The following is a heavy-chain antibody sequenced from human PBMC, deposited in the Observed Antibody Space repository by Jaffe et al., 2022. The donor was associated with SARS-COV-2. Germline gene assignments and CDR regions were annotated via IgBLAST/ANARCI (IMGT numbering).Heavy chain of an antibody. CDR3: ARGRAVAAADYYYYYYMDV. Sequence: EVQLVESGGGLVQPGGSLRLSCAASGFTFSSYWMSWVRQAPGKGLEWVANIKQDGSEKYYVDSVKGRFTISRDNAKNSLYLQMNSLRAEDTAVYYCARGRAVAAADYYYYYYMDVWGKGTTVTVSS. CDR2: IKQDGSEK. D-gene: IGHD6-13*01. J-gene: IGHJ6*03. V-gene: IGHV3-7*01. CDR1: GFTFSSYW.